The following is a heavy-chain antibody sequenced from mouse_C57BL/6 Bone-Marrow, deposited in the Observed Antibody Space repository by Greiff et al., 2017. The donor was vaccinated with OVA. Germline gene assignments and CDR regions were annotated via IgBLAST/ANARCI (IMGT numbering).Heavy chain of an antibody. V-gene: IGHV14-4*01. CDR1: GFNIKDDY. CDR2: IDPENGDT. D-gene: IGHD2-3*01. Sequence: EVQLQQSGAELVRPGASVKLSCTASGFNIKDDYMHWVKQRPEQGLEWIGWIDPENGDTEYASKFQGKATITADTSSNTAYLQLSSLTSEDTAVYYCTRGGYYLVFAYWGQGTLVTVSA. CDR3: TRGGYYLVFAY. J-gene: IGHJ3*01.